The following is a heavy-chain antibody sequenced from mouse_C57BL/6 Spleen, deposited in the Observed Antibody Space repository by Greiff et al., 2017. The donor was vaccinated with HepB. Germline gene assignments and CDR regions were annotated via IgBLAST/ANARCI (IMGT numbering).Heavy chain of an antibody. D-gene: IGHD1-1*01. J-gene: IGHJ2*01. CDR1: GFTFSSYG. CDR2: ISSGGSYT. CDR3: SRPPTPRYCGSGYGFDY. V-gene: IGHV5-6*01. Sequence: EVQGVESGGDLVKPGGSLKLSCAASGFTFSSYGMYWVRQTQDKRLEWVATISSGGSYTYYPDSVKGRFTISRDNAKNNLYLQMSSLKSEDTAMYDVSRPPTPRYCGSGYGFDYWGQGTTLTVSS.